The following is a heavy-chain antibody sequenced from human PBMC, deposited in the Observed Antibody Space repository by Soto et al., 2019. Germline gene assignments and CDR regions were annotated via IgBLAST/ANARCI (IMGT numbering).Heavy chain of an antibody. Sequence: AASVKVSCKASGYTFTSYAMHWVRQAPGQRLEWMGWINAGNGNTKYSQKFQGRVTITRDTSASTAYMELSSLRSEDTAVYYCAIFGGDYDILTGYSHPPDYWGQGTLVTVSS. CDR2: INAGNGNT. CDR3: AIFGGDYDILTGYSHPPDY. D-gene: IGHD3-9*01. J-gene: IGHJ4*02. V-gene: IGHV1-3*01. CDR1: GYTFTSYA.